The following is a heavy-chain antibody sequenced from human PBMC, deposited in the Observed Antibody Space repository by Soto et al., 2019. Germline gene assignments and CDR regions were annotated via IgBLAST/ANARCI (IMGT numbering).Heavy chain of an antibody. D-gene: IGHD3-22*01. CDR3: ARDFYDSVGYTWFDS. CDR2: IHNSGTS. J-gene: IGHJ5*01. CDR1: GDTSTSYY. V-gene: IGHV4-59*01. Sequence: SETLSLTCTVSGDTSTSYYWGWIRQAPGKGLEWIGHIHNSGTSTHNPSLNGRVTISIDMSKKQFSLKLTSLTSADTAVYYCARDFYDSVGYTWFDSWSQGTLVTVS.